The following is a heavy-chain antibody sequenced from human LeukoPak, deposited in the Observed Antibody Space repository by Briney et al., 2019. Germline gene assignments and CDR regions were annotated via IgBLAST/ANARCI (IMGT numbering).Heavy chain of an antibody. V-gene: IGHV4-34*01. J-gene: IGHJ5*02. D-gene: IGHD6-13*01. CDR2: MNHSGSA. Sequence: SETLSLTCAVYGGSFSGYYWTWIRQPPGKGLEWIGEMNHSGSANYNPSLKSRVTISVDTSKNQCSLRLSSVTAADTAVYYCARCDRQQLVGNGHGWFDPWGQGTLVTVSS. CDR1: GGSFSGYY. CDR3: ARCDRQQLVGNGHGWFDP.